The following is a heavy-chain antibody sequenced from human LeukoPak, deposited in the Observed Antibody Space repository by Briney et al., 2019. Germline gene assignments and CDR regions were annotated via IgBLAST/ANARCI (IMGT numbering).Heavy chain of an antibody. V-gene: IGHV3-23*01. D-gene: IGHD1-1*01. CDR2: ITGNGTSA. J-gene: IGHJ3*02. CDR1: GFTFSNYA. Sequence: GGSLRLSCAASGFTFSNYAMTWVRQAPGKGLEWVSIITGNGTSAYFADSVKGRFTISRDNSNNTLYLQMNSLRAEDTVVYYCAKDNWNDGRGAFDIWGQGTMVTVSS. CDR3: AKDNWNDGRGAFDI.